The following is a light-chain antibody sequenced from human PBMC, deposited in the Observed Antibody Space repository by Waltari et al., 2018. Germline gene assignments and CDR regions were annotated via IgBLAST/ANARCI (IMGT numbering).Light chain of an antibody. CDR1: QSVSSSY. V-gene: IGKV3-20*01. Sequence: EIVLTQSPGTLSLSPGERATLSCRASQSVSSSYLAGYQQKPGQAPRLLIYGASSRATGIPDRFSGSGSGTDFTLTISRLEPEDFAVYYCQHYGSSPATFGGGTKVEIK. CDR2: GAS. J-gene: IGKJ4*01. CDR3: QHYGSSPAT.